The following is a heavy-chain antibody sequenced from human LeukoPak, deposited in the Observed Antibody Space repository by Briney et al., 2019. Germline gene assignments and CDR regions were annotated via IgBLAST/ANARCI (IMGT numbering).Heavy chain of an antibody. J-gene: IGHJ4*02. Sequence: PGGSLRLSCAASGFTFSSYSMNWVRQAPGKGLEWVSSISSSSSYIYYADSVKGRFTISRDNAKNSLYLQMNSLRAEDTAVYYCARGVVPDWIQLWLQSFDCWGQGTVVTVSS. CDR2: ISSSSSYI. D-gene: IGHD5-18*01. CDR3: ARGVVPDWIQLWLQSFDC. V-gene: IGHV3-21*01. CDR1: GFTFSSYS.